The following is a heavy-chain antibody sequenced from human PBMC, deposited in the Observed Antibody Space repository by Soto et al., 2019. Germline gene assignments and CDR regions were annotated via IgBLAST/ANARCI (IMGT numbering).Heavy chain of an antibody. D-gene: IGHD6-19*01. J-gene: IGHJ4*02. CDR3: AREVRDGSGWYWEY. V-gene: IGHV4-59*01. Sequence: QVQLQESGPGLVKPSETLSLTCTVSGGSMITYYWSWIRQSPVKGLEWIGYVHHSGSTLYNPSLRNRDTVSLDRSNTQFFMKLTSVTAADTSLFYCAREVRDGSGWYWEYWGQGILVTVSS. CDR1: GGSMITYY. CDR2: VHHSGST.